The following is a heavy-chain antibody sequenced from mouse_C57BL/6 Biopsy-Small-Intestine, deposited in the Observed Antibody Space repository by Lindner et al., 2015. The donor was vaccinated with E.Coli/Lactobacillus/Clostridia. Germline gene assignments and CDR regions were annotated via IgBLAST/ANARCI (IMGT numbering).Heavy chain of an antibody. CDR2: ISSGSSTI. Sequence: VQLQESGGGLVKPGGSLKLSCAASGFTFSDYGMHWVRQAPEKGLEWVAYISSGSSTIYYADTVKGRFTISRDNAKNTLFLQMTSLRSEDTAMYYCARSSSHDYFDYWGQGTTLTVSS. J-gene: IGHJ2*01. CDR3: ARSSSHDYFDY. D-gene: IGHD1-1*01. CDR1: GFTFSDYG. V-gene: IGHV5-17*01.